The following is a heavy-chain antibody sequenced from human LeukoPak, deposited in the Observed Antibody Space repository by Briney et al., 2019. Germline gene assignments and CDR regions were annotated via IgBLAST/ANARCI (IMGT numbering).Heavy chain of an antibody. V-gene: IGHV3-64*01. D-gene: IGHD3-22*01. Sequence: GGSLRLSCAASGLTFSAFAMNWVRQAPGKGLEYVSPISSNGGSTYYANSVKGRFTISRDNSKNTLYLQMGSLRAEDMAVYYCARVYYYDSSGYYLDQWGQGTLVTVSS. CDR1: GLTFSAFA. CDR2: ISSNGGST. J-gene: IGHJ4*02. CDR3: ARVYYYDSSGYYLDQ.